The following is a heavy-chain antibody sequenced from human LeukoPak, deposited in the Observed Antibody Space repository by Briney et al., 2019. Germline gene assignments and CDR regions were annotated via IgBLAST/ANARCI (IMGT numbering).Heavy chain of an antibody. CDR1: GFTFSSYG. J-gene: IGHJ4*02. CDR3: ARLGRRAAVAGPFDY. V-gene: IGHV3-33*08. CDR2: IWYDGSNK. D-gene: IGHD6-19*01. Sequence: GGSLRLSCAASGFTFSSYGMHWARQAPGKGLEWVAVIWYDGSNKYYADSVKGRFTISRDNSKNTLYLQMNSLRAEDTAVYYCARLGRRAAVAGPFDYWGQGTLVTVSS.